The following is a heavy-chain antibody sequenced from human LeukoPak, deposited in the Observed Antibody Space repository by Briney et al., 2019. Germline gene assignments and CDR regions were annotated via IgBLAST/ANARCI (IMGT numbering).Heavy chain of an antibody. Sequence: GGSLRLSCAASGFTFSSYSMNWVRQAPGKGLEWVSSISSSSSYIYYADSVKGRFTISRDNAKNSLYLQMNSLRAEDTAVYYCARRAAAGTRKDFDYWGQGTLVTVSS. D-gene: IGHD6-13*01. CDR3: ARRAAAGTRKDFDY. CDR1: GFTFSSYS. J-gene: IGHJ4*02. V-gene: IGHV3-21*01. CDR2: ISSSSSYI.